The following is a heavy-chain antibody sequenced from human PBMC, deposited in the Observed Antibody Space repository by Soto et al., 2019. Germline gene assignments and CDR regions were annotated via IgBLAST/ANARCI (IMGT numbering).Heavy chain of an antibody. CDR2: ISGGGDNT. D-gene: IGHD2-15*01. Sequence: EVQLLESGAGLVQPGGSLRLSCAASGFTFSSYAMSWVRQAPGKGLEWVSTISGGGDNTYYADSVRGRFTISRDNSKNTLYLQMNSLRAEDTAVYYCAKETLGYCSSGSCRIDYWGQGTPVTVSS. J-gene: IGHJ4*02. CDR3: AKETLGYCSSGSCRIDY. V-gene: IGHV3-23*01. CDR1: GFTFSSYA.